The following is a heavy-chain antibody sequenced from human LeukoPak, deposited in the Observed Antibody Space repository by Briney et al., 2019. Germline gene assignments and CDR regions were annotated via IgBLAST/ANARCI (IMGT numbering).Heavy chain of an antibody. Sequence: GASVKVSCKASGYTFTSYDINWVRQATGQGLEWMGWMNPNSGNTGYAQKFQGRVTMTRNTSISTAYMELSSLRSEDTAVYYCARGRHKAVAGRGYCFDYWGQGTLVTVSS. V-gene: IGHV1-8*01. CDR1: GYTFTSYD. CDR3: ARGRHKAVAGRGYCFDY. D-gene: IGHD6-19*01. J-gene: IGHJ4*02. CDR2: MNPNSGNT.